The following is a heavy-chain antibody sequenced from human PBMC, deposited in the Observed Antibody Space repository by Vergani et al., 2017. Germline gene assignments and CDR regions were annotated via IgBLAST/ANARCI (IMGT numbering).Heavy chain of an antibody. Sequence: QVQLVQSGAEVKKPGASVKVSCKASGYTFTSYYMHWVRQAPGQGLEWMGIINPSGGSTSYAQTFQGRVTMTRDTSTSTVYMELSSLRSEDTAVYYCARERVTRFLEWLLYRGFDIWGQGTMVTVSS. J-gene: IGHJ3*02. CDR2: INPSGGST. CDR1: GYTFTSYY. V-gene: IGHV1-46*01. D-gene: IGHD3-3*01. CDR3: ARERVTRFLEWLLYRGFDI.